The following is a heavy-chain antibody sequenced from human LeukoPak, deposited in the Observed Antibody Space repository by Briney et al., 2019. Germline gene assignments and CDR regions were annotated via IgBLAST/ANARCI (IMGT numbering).Heavy chain of an antibody. CDR1: GGTFSSYA. J-gene: IGHJ4*02. D-gene: IGHD3-10*01. V-gene: IGHV1-69*05. CDR3: ARDRKGYYGSGDY. Sequence: SVKVSCKASGGTFSSYAISWVRQAPGQGLEWMGGIIPIFGTANYAQKFQGRVTITTDESTSTAYMELSSLRSEDTAVYYCARDRKGYYGSGDYWGQGTLVTVSS. CDR2: IIPIFGTA.